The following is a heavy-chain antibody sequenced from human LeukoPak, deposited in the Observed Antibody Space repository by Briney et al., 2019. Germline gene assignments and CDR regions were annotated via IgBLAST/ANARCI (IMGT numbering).Heavy chain of an antibody. J-gene: IGHJ5*02. Sequence: GGSLTLSCAASGFFFSNYGMHWVRQAPGKGLVWVSRVNSDGRFTKYAGSVKGRFTISRDNAKNTLYLQMNSLRAEDTAMYYCVRSDWFDNWGQGTLVTVSS. V-gene: IGHV3-74*03. CDR3: VRSDWFDN. CDR1: GFFFSNYG. CDR2: VNSDGRFT.